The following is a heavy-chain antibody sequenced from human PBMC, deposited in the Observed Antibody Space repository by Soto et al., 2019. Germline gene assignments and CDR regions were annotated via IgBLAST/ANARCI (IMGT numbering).Heavy chain of an antibody. CDR3: AIEGYLYGYHALDS. J-gene: IGHJ4*02. D-gene: IGHD5-18*01. Sequence: PGGSLSLSCAASGFTFSSYAMSWARKAQGKGLEWVSAISGSGGSTYYADSVKGRFTISRDNSKNTLYLQMNSLKTEDTAVYYCAIEGYLYGYHALDSWGQGTLVTVSS. V-gene: IGHV3-23*01. CDR2: ISGSGGST. CDR1: GFTFSSYA.